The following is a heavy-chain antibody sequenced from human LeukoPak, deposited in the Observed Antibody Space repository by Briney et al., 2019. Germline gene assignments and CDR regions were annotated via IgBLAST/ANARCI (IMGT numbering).Heavy chain of an antibody. CDR3: AREGVYYFDY. D-gene: IGHD3-10*01. CDR1: GFTFSSFW. V-gene: IGHV3-7*05. J-gene: IGHJ4*02. Sequence: GGSLRLSCAGSGFTFSSFWMTWVRQAPGKGLEWVANIKQDGSEKYYVDSVKGRFSISRDNAKNSLYLQMNSLRAEDTAVYYCAREGVYYFDYWGQGTQVTVSS. CDR2: IKQDGSEK.